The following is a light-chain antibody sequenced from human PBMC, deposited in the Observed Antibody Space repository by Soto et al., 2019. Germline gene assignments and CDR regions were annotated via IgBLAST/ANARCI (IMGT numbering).Light chain of an antibody. CDR1: QSISSY. J-gene: IGKJ1*01. CDR3: QQRSKMPLT. Sequence: DIHRVQIPSSLSASVGDRCSIPCRASQSISSYLNWYQQKPGKAPKLLIYAASSLQSGVPSRFSGSGSGTDFTLTISSLEPEDFAIYYCQQRSKMPLTFGHGTKVDIK. CDR2: AAS. V-gene: IGKV1-39*01.